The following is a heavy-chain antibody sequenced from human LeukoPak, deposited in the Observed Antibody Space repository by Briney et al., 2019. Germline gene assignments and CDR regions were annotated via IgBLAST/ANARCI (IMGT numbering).Heavy chain of an antibody. D-gene: IGHD4-17*01. Sequence: HSGRSLRLSCSASGFTFDDYAVSWFRQAPGKGLEWVGFIRSIAFGGTPEYAASVRGRFTISRDDSKSIAYLQMNSLKTEDTAVYYCTRNTVTVHFDYWSQGTLVTVSS. CDR3: TRNTVTVHFDY. CDR2: IRSIAFGGTP. CDR1: GFTFDDYA. J-gene: IGHJ4*02. V-gene: IGHV3-49*03.